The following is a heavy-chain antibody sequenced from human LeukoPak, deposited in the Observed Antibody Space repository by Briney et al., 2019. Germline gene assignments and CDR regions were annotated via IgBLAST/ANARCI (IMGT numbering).Heavy chain of an antibody. D-gene: IGHD3-10*01. J-gene: IGHJ6*03. CDR1: GGSFSGYY. V-gene: IGHV4-34*01. Sequence: SETLSLTCAVYGGSFSGYYWSWIRQPPGKGLEGIGEINHSGSTNYNPSLKSRVTISVDTSKNQFSLKLSSVTAADTAVYYCARPVRGYYYYYMDVWGKGTTVTISS. CDR3: ARPVRGYYYYYMDV. CDR2: INHSGST.